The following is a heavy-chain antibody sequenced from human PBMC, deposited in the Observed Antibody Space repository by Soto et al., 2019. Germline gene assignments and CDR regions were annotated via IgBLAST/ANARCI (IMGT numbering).Heavy chain of an antibody. J-gene: IGHJ6*02. CDR1: GYPFTSYG. V-gene: IGHV1-18*04. CDR2: ISAYNGNT. CDR3: ARDPIAVAGKYYYGMDV. D-gene: IGHD6-19*01. Sequence: GDSGKVCFKASGYPFTSYGISLVRQAPGQGLEWMGWISAYNGNTNYAQKLHGRVTMTTDTSTSTAYMELRSLRSDDTAVYYCARDPIAVAGKYYYGMDVWGQGTTVTVSS.